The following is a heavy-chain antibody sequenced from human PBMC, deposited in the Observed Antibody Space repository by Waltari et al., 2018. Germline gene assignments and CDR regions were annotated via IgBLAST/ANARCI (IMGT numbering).Heavy chain of an antibody. CDR2: IFTSGGT. CDR3: ARTPAEANFYYYYMDV. CDR1: GDSIVSGENY. D-gene: IGHD6-13*01. Sequence: QVQLQESGPGLVKPSQTLSLTSTVSGDSIVSGENYWTWLRQHPGKGREWIGYIFTSGGTHYNPSLKSRVTISADTSKNQFSLKLSSVTAADTAVYYCARTPAEANFYYYYMDVWGKGTTVTVSS. V-gene: IGHV4-31*03. J-gene: IGHJ6*03.